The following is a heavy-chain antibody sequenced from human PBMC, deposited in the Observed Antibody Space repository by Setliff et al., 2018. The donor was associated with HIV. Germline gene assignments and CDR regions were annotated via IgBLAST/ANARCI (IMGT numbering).Heavy chain of an antibody. Sequence: GESLKISCQAFGFPFTTYRISWVRQMPGKGLEWMGIIYAGDSDTRYSPSFQGQVTISADKSISTAYLQWSSLKASDTAMYYCARQRDPDGFDIWGQGTMVTVSS. J-gene: IGHJ3*02. CDR3: ARQRDPDGFDI. CDR1: GFPFTTYR. CDR2: IYAGDSDT. V-gene: IGHV5-51*01.